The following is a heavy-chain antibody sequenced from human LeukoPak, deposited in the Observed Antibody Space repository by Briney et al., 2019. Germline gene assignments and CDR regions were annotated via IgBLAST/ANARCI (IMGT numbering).Heavy chain of an antibody. CDR3: ARHNNWYRYFDL. CDR1: GGTFSSYA. J-gene: IGHJ2*01. V-gene: IGHV1-69*06. Sequence: SVKVSCKASGGTFSSYAISWVRQAPGQGLEWMGGIIPIFGTANYAQKFQGRVTITADKSTSTAYMELSSLRSEDTAVYYCARHNNWYRYFDLWGRGTLVTVSS. D-gene: IGHD1-1*01. CDR2: IIPIFGTA.